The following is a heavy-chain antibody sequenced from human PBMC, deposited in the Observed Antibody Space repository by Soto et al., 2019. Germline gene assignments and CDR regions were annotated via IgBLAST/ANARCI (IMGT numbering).Heavy chain of an antibody. D-gene: IGHD6-19*01. CDR2: IYWDDNR. Sequence: GSGPTLVNPTQTLTLTCTFSGFSLSTRGVGVGWIRQPPGKVLKWLALIYWDDNRRYSPSLKGRLTITKDTSKNQVVLTMTNMDPVDTATYYCAHSPSGWYPFDYWGQGTLVTVSS. CDR3: AHSPSGWYPFDY. CDR1: GFSLSTRGVG. V-gene: IGHV2-5*02. J-gene: IGHJ4*02.